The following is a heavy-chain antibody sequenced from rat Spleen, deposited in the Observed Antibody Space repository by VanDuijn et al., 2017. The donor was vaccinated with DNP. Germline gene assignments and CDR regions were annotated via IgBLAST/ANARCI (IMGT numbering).Heavy chain of an antibody. J-gene: IGHJ3*01. D-gene: IGHD4-3*01. CDR3: TTDNSGLNWFAY. V-gene: IGHV5S10*01. CDR1: GFTFSDYN. CDR2: IINDGSRT. Sequence: EVQLVESGGGLVQPGRSLKLSCAASGFTFSDYNMAWVRQAPKKGLEWVATIINDGSRTYYRDSVKGRFTISRDYAKTSLYLQMDSLRSEDTATYYCTTDNSGLNWFAYWGQGTLVTVSS.